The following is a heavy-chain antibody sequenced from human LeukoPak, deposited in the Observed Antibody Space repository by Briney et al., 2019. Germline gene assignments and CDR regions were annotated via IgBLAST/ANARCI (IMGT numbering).Heavy chain of an antibody. D-gene: IGHD4-17*01. V-gene: IGHV1-3*01. Sequence: ASVKVSCKASGYIFSYYAIQWVRQAPGQGLEWMGWINAGNGKTKYSQKLQGRVTITRETSASTAYMELSGLRSEDTAVYYCARARWTSTVTTYYLDYWGQGTLVTVSS. CDR3: ARARWTSTVTTYYLDY. CDR2: INAGNGKT. J-gene: IGHJ4*02. CDR1: GYIFSYYA.